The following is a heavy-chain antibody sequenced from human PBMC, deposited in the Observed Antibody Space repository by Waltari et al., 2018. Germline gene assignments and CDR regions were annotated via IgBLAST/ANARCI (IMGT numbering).Heavy chain of an antibody. J-gene: IGHJ4*02. D-gene: IGHD3-3*01. V-gene: IGHV4-34*01. CDR1: GGSFSGYY. CDR2: INHSGST. CDR3: ARGPRFLEWLFPFDY. Sequence: QVQLQQWGAGLLKPSETLSLTCAVYGGSFSGYYWSWIRQPPGKGLEWIGEINHSGSTNYYPSLKSRVTISVDTSKNQFSLKLSSVTAADTAVYYCARGPRFLEWLFPFDYWGQGTLVTVSS.